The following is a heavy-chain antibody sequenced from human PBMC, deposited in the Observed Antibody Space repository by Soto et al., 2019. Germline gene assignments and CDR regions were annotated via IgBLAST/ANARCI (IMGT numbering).Heavy chain of an antibody. D-gene: IGHD2-21*01. Sequence: QVQLQQWGTGLLKPSETLSLTCSVQGGPFRGYSWPWIRHPPGKGLEWIGETNHSESTNYNPPLKSRLTISLDTSKNQFSLNLTSVTAADTAVYYCARLPIYYYYYMDVWGKGTTVTVSS. J-gene: IGHJ6*03. CDR2: TNHSEST. CDR3: ARLPIYYYYYMDV. V-gene: IGHV4-34*01. CDR1: GGPFRGYS.